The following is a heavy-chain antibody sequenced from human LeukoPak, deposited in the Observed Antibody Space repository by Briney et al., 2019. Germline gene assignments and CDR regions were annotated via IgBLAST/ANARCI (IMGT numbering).Heavy chain of an antibody. Sequence: SQTLSLTCTVSGGSISSGGYYWSWIRQHPGKGLEWIGYIYYSGSTYYNPSPKSRVTISVDTSKNQFSLKLSSVTAADTAVYYCARGISDYGDYFDYWGQGTLVTVSS. V-gene: IGHV4-31*03. CDR3: ARGISDYGDYFDY. CDR2: IYYSGST. J-gene: IGHJ4*02. CDR1: GGSISSGGYY. D-gene: IGHD4-17*01.